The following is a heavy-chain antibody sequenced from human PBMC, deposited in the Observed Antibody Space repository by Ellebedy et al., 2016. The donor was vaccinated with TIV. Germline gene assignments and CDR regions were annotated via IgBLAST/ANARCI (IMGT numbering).Heavy chain of an antibody. V-gene: IGHV5-10-1*01. CDR1: EYSFTSYW. Sequence: PGGSLRLSCKVSEYSFTSYWISWVRQMPGKGLEWMGKIDPSDTYTNYSPSFQGHVTISADKSISTAYLQWSSLKASDTAMYYCARQRVDGYDFDYWGQGTLVTVSS. CDR3: ARQRVDGYDFDY. D-gene: IGHD5-24*01. CDR2: IDPSDTYT. J-gene: IGHJ4*02.